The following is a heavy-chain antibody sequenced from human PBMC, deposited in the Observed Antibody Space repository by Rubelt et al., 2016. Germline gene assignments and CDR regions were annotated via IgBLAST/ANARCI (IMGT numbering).Heavy chain of an antibody. CDR1: GGSFSGYY. J-gene: IGHJ6*02. CDR2: INHSGST. CDR3: ARGNYYYGMDV. V-gene: IGHV4-34*01. Sequence: QVQLQQWGAGLLKPSETLSLTCAVYGGSFSGYYWSWIRQPPGKGLEWIGEINHSGSTNYNPSLKSRVTISVDTSKNQFSLKLKSVTAADTAVYYCARGNYYYGMDVWGQGTTVTVSS.